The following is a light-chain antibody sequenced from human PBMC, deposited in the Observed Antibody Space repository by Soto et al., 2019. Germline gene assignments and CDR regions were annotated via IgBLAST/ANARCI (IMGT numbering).Light chain of an antibody. CDR2: GAS. CDR1: QSVSSSY. V-gene: IGKV3-20*01. CDR3: QHFGGSPTSPTWT. J-gene: IGKJ1*01. Sequence: EIVLTQSPGTLSLSPGERATLSCRASQSVSSSYLAWYQQKPGQAPRLLIYGASSRATGIPDRFSGSGSGTDFTLTISRLEPDDFAVYYCQHFGGSPTSPTWTFGQGTKVEIK.